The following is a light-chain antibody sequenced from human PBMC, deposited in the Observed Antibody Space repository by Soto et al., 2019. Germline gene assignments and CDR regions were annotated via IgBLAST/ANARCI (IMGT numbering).Light chain of an antibody. V-gene: IGKV3-15*01. J-gene: IGKJ1*01. CDR1: QSVSSN. CDR3: KRYNTWPPT. CDR2: GAS. Sequence: IVTTQTSAERCVAQECKSTLSLMASQSVSSNLAWYQQKPGQAPRLLIYGASTRATGIPARFSGSGSGTEFTLTISSLQSADFAVYYCKRYNTWPPTFGQGTKVDIK.